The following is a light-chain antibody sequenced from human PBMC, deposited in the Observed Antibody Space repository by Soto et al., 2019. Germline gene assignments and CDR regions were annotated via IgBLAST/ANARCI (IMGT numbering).Light chain of an antibody. Sequence: DVEMARGPSTRSPSVGNGVCSARRASRSISSWLAWYQQKPGKAPKLLINKASSLESGVPSRFSGSGSGTEFALTIRGLQPDHLASYYCQQYNSYSPLTFGGGTKVDIK. CDR2: KAS. CDR1: RSISSW. CDR3: QQYNSYSPLT. J-gene: IGKJ4*01. V-gene: IGKV1-5*03.